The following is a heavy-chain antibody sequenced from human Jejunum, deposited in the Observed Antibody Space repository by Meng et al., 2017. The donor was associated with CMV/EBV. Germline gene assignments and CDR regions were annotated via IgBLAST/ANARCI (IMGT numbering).Heavy chain of an antibody. D-gene: IGHD4-23*01. V-gene: IGHV1-2*02. CDR1: LCSFSDYY. Sequence: EVNSAVGSVKAHLNAALCSFSDYYMHLVLQPPGQGPEWMGWINCYSGDTRYAQKFQGRVTMSRDTSSNTVYLDLSSLKPDDTAVYYCARPRWDWASGYWGQGTLVTVSS. CDR2: INCYSGDT. CDR3: ARPRWDWASGY. J-gene: IGHJ4*02.